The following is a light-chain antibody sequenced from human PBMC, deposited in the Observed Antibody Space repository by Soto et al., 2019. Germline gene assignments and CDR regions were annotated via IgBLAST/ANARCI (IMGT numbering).Light chain of an antibody. CDR2: NVS. V-gene: IGLV2-14*01. Sequence: QSALTQPASVSGSPGQSITISCTGTSSDIGGYNYVSWYQQNSGKAPKLMIYNVSNRPSGVSNRFSASKSGNTASLTISGLQAEDEADYYCSSYTSSTTLIFGGGTKLTVL. CDR1: SSDIGGYNY. CDR3: SSYTSSTTLI. J-gene: IGLJ2*01.